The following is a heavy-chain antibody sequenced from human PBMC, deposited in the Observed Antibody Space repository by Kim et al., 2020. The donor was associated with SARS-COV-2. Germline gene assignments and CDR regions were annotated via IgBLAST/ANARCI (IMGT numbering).Heavy chain of an antibody. J-gene: IGHJ3*02. Sequence: GGSLRLSCAASGFTFSSYAMHWDRQAPGKGLEWVAVISYDGSNKYYADSVQGRFTISRDNSKNTLYLQMNSLRAEDTAVYYCASGRPRITMVVVVTRNVYYPFDIWGQGTMVTVSS. D-gene: IGHD3-22*01. CDR1: GFTFSSYA. CDR3: ASGRPRITMVVVVTRNVYYPFDI. CDR2: ISYDGSNK. V-gene: IGHV3-30-3*01.